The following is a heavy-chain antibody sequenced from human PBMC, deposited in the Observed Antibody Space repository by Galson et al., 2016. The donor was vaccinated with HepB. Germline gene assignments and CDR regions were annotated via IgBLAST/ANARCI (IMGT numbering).Heavy chain of an antibody. J-gene: IGHJ4*02. CDR2: ISNIPSLT. CDR1: GFNFGNYA. CDR3: ARSRPSNTLLRWPFDS. D-gene: IGHD4-11*01. V-gene: IGHV3-23*01. Sequence: SLRLSCAASGFNFGNYAMPWVRQAPGEGLEWVSAISNIPSLTVSAHSVTGRFTITRDNSKNMVYLQMNSLRAEDTAVYFCARSRPSNTLLRWPFDSWGQGTLVTVSS.